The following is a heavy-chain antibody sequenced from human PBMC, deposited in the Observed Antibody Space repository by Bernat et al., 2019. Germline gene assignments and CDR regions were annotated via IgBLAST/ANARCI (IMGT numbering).Heavy chain of an antibody. CDR1: GGSMSSYY. V-gene: IGHV4-59*01. D-gene: IGHD2-8*02. CDR2: IYYSGST. J-gene: IGHJ4*02. Sequence: QVQLQESGPGLVKPSETLSLTCTVSGGSMSSYYWNWIRQPPGKGLECIGYIYYSGSTNYNPSLRSRVTISVDTSKNQFSLKLSSVTAADTAVYYCARSGACSGGVCYDTELDFWGQGTLVTVSS. CDR3: ARSGACSGGVCYDTELDF.